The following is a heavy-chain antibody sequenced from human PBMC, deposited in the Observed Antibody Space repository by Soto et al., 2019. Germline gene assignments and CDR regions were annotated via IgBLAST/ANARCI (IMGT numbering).Heavy chain of an antibody. V-gene: IGHV3-15*01. Sequence: PGGSLRLSCAASGFTFSNAWMSWVRQAPGKGLEWVGRIKSKTDGGTTDYAAPVKGRFTISRDDSKNTLYLQMNSLKTGDTAVYYCTTDSLTGYSYYYYGMDVWGQGTTVTVSS. CDR3: TTDSLTGYSYYYYGMDV. CDR2: IKSKTDGGTT. CDR1: GFTFSNAW. D-gene: IGHD3-9*01. J-gene: IGHJ6*02.